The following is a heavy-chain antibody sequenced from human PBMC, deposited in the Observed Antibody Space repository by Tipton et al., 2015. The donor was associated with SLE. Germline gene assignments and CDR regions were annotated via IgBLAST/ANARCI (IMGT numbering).Heavy chain of an antibody. D-gene: IGHD2-21*01. CDR1: GGSISSHY. Sequence: TPSLTCTVSGGSISSHYWGWIRQFPGKGLEWIGSFYHSGSTYYNPSLKSRVTISVDTSKNQFSLKLSSVTAADTAVYYCAVNVVVKVQVDYWGQGALVTVSS. CDR2: FYHSGST. J-gene: IGHJ4*02. CDR3: AVNVVVKVQVDY. V-gene: IGHV4-39*07.